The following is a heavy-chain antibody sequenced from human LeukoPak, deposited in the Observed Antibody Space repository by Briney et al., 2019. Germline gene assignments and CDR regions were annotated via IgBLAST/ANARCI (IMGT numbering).Heavy chain of an antibody. CDR3: ARDRLSRRPYGMDV. V-gene: IGHV4-59*01. Sequence: SETLSLTCTVSGGSISSYYWSWIPQPPGKGLEWIGYIYYSGSTNYNPSLKSRVTISVDTSKNQFSLKLSSVTAADTAVYYCARDRLSRRPYGMDVWGQGTTVTVSS. CDR1: GGSISSYY. D-gene: IGHD3-16*01. CDR2: IYYSGST. J-gene: IGHJ6*02.